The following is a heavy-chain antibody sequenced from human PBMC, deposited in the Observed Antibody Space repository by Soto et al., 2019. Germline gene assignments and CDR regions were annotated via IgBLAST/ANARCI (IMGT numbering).Heavy chain of an antibody. CDR2: FYYSGST. Sequence: PSETLSLTCTVSGGSVSGGIYFWSWVRQPPGKGLEWIGYFYYSGSTKYNPSLKSRVTILEDTSKNQFSLKLNSVTAADTAVYYCAREGRMGTFDYWGQGALVTVS. D-gene: IGHD1-1*01. CDR3: AREGRMGTFDY. CDR1: GGSVSGGIYF. V-gene: IGHV4-61*01. J-gene: IGHJ4*02.